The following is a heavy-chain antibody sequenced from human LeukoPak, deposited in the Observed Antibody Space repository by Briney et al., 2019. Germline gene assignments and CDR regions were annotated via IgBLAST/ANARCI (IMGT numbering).Heavy chain of an antibody. Sequence: SETLSLTCTVSGGSISSYYWSWIRQPAGKGLEWIGRIYTSGSTNYNPSLKSRVTMSVDTSKNQFSLKLSSVTAADTAVYYCARDSSHRSGGSCLYYYGMDVWGQGTTVTVSS. CDR2: IYTSGST. CDR1: GGSISSYY. V-gene: IGHV4-4*07. D-gene: IGHD2-15*01. J-gene: IGHJ6*02. CDR3: ARDSSHRSGGSCLYYYGMDV.